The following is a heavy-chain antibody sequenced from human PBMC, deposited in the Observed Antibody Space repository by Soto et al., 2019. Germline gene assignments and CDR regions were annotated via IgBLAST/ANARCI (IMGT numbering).Heavy chain of an antibody. CDR1: GFTFRWYS. CDR2: ISTNGTIA. V-gene: IGHV3-48*01. CDR3: SIGEVRRSMPPYFDY. D-gene: IGHD3-10*01. Sequence: GGSLRLSCAGSGFTFRWYSMNWVRQAPGKGLEWVARISTNGTIAYYVDSVKGRFTISRDNAKNTLYLQMDSLRAEDTAVYFCSIGEVRRSMPPYFDYWGLGALVTVSS. J-gene: IGHJ4*02.